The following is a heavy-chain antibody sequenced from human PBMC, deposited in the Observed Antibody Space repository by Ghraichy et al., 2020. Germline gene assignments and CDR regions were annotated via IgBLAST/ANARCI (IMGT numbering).Heavy chain of an antibody. Sequence: GGSLRLSCAASGFPFSSYNMNWVRQAPGKGLEWLSYISSSSRNIFYADSVKGRFTTSRDNAKNSLYLQMRSVRDEETAVYYCARASRVVRFYYDDAMDGWGPGATVTVSS. V-gene: IGHV3-48*02. CDR1: GFPFSSYN. CDR3: ARASRVVRFYYDDAMDG. J-gene: IGHJ6*02. D-gene: IGHD4-23*01. CDR2: ISSSSRNI.